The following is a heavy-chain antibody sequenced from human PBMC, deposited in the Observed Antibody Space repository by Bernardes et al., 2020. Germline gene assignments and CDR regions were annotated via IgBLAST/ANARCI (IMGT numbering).Heavy chain of an antibody. D-gene: IGHD4-17*01. J-gene: IGHJ4*02. CDR3: AKDRLGWTTFDS. CDR1: GFTFSSYV. CDR2: ISGSGGST. V-gene: IGHV3-23*01. Sequence: GGSLRLSCAASGFTFSSYVMSWVRQAPGKGLEWVSGISGSGGSTNYADSVKGRFTTSRDNSKNTLYLQMNSLRAEDTAVYYCAKDRLGWTTFDSWGQGTLVTVSS.